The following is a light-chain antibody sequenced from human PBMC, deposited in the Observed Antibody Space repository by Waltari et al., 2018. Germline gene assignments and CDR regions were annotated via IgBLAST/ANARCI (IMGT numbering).Light chain of an antibody. CDR2: DVT. V-gene: IGLV2-14*03. J-gene: IGLJ3*02. CDR1: NSDVGGFNY. CDR3: SSYRGGITWV. Sequence: QSALTQPASVSGSPGQSITISCTGTNSDVGGFNYVSWYQQYPGKAPTLIIYDVTSRPCRVSPRFSGSRSGTTASRIISGLQAEDEADYYCSSYRGGITWVFGGGTKLTVL.